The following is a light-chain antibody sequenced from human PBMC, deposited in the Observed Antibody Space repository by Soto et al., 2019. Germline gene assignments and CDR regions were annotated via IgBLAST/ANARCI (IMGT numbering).Light chain of an antibody. CDR1: QSLEHW. J-gene: IGKJ2*01. Sequence: DILVTQSPSTLSASVGDSVTITCRASQSLEHWLAWYQLQPGKAPRLLISKASTLEIGVPSRFSGSGSGTEFTLTITSLQPDDFATYYCQYYTVSGLYTFGQGTRLEI. CDR2: KAS. CDR3: QYYTVSGLYT. V-gene: IGKV1-5*03.